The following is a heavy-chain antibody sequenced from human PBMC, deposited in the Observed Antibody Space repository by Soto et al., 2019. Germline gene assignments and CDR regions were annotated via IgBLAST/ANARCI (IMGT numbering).Heavy chain of an antibody. Sequence: GGSLRLSCAASGFTFSSYGMHWVRQAPGKGLEWVAVISYDGSNKYYADSVKGRFTISRDNSKNTLYLQMNSLRAEDTAVYYCAKALVKLAYYYYGMDVWGQGTTVTVSS. CDR1: GFTFSSYG. CDR3: AKALVKLAYYYYGMDV. D-gene: IGHD3-16*02. CDR2: ISYDGSNK. J-gene: IGHJ6*02. V-gene: IGHV3-30*18.